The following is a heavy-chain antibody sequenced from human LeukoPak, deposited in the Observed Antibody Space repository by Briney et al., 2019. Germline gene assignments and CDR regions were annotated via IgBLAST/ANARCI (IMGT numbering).Heavy chain of an antibody. V-gene: IGHV3-11*01. D-gene: IGHD3-10*01. Sequence: PGGSLRLSCAASGFTFSDYYMSWIRQAPGKGLEWVSYISSSGSTIYYADSVKGRFTISRDSAKNSLYLQMNSLRAEDTAVYYCARGNMVRGVTHYYYYGMDVWGQGTTVTVSS. CDR1: GFTFSDYY. CDR2: ISSSGSTI. J-gene: IGHJ6*02. CDR3: ARGNMVRGVTHYYYYGMDV.